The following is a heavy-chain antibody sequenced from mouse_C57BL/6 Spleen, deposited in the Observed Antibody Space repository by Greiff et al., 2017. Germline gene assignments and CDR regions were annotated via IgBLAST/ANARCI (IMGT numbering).Heavy chain of an antibody. Sequence: EVQLVESGGGLVKPGGSLKLSCAASGFTFSSYAMSWVRQTPEKRLEWVATISDGGSYTYYPDNVKGRFTISRDNAENNLYLQMSHLKSEDTAMYYCARAIYYDYDGYAMDYWGQGTSVTVSS. CDR1: GFTFSSYA. J-gene: IGHJ4*01. D-gene: IGHD2-4*01. V-gene: IGHV5-4*01. CDR3: ARAIYYDYDGYAMDY. CDR2: ISDGGSYT.